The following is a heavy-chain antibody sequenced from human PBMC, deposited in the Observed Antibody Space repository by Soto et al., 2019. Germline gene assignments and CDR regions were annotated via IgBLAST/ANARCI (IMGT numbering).Heavy chain of an antibody. CDR1: GFTFSVYG. D-gene: IGHD1-26*01. Sequence: QVHLVESGGGVVQPGRSLRLSCAASGFTFSVYGMHWVRQAPGKGLEWVAVIWNDGSNKYYGDSVKGRFTISRDNYKNTMYLYRNSLRADDTAVYYCARSGGPFDYWGQGTLVTVSS. CDR3: ARSGGPFDY. CDR2: IWNDGSNK. V-gene: IGHV3-33*01. J-gene: IGHJ4*02.